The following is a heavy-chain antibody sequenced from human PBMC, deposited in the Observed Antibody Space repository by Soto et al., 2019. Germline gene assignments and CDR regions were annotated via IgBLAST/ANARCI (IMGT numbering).Heavy chain of an antibody. Sequence: PGGSLRLSCAASGFTFSSYAMSWVRQAPGKGLEWVANIKHDGSEKYYVDSVKGRFTISRDNAKDSLYLQMYSLRVEDTAVYYCARSAFGYYFDYWGQGALVTVSS. CDR1: GFTFSSYA. CDR2: IKHDGSEK. V-gene: IGHV3-7*01. J-gene: IGHJ4*02. D-gene: IGHD3-16*01. CDR3: ARSAFGYYFDY.